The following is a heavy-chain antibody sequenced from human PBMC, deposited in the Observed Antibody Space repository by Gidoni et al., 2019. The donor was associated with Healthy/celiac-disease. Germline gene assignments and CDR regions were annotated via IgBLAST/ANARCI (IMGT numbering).Heavy chain of an antibody. CDR1: GFTFTGYY. J-gene: IGHJ6*02. V-gene: IGHV1-2*02. D-gene: IGHD1-7*01. CDR3: ARETSPITGTTVRSDYYYGMDV. Sequence: QVQLVQSGAEVKKPGASITVSCQASGFTFTGYYMHWVRQAPGQGLEWIGGNNPKRGGTNNAQKFQGRVNMTRDTTSSTAYMELSRLRSDDTAVYYCARETSPITGTTVRSDYYYGMDVWGQGTTVTVSS. CDR2: NNPKRGGT.